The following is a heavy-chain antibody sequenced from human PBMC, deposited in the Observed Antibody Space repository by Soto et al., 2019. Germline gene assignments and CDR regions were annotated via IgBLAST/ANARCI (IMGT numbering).Heavy chain of an antibody. J-gene: IGHJ6*02. CDR2: ISASGDFT. Sequence: GGSLRLSCAASGFIFGSYAMGWVRQAPGKGLEWVSDISASGDFTFYADSVKGRFTISRDNSKNTLYLQMNSLRADDTAVYFCAKEDGYCSSSSCPFGLDVWGRGTTVTVSS. CDR1: GFIFGSYA. V-gene: IGHV3-23*01. CDR3: AKEDGYCSSSSCPFGLDV. D-gene: IGHD2-2*03.